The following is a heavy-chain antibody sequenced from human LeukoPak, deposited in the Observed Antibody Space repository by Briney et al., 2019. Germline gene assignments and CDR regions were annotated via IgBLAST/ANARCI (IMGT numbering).Heavy chain of an antibody. D-gene: IGHD5-12*01. CDR1: GFTFGDYA. J-gene: IGHJ4*02. CDR2: IRSKAYGGTT. Sequence: GGSLRLSCTASGFTFGDYAMSWVRQAPGKGLEWVGFIRSKAYGGTTEYAASVKGRFTISRDDSKYIAYLQMNSLKTEDTAVYYCNTDKSGPGYWGQGTLVTVSS. CDR3: NTDKSGPGY. V-gene: IGHV3-49*04.